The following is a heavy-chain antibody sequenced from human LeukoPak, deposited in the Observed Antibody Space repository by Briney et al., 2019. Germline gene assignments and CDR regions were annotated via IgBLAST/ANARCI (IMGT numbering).Heavy chain of an antibody. Sequence: GGSLRLSCAASGFTFSDYYMSWIRQAPGKGLEWVSYISSSGSTIYYADPVKGRFTISRDNAKNSLYLQMNSLRAEDTAAYYCARDRAYCGGDCPRGAFDIWGQGTMVTVSS. V-gene: IGHV3-11*01. CDR3: ARDRAYCGGDCPRGAFDI. CDR2: ISSSGSTI. CDR1: GFTFSDYY. D-gene: IGHD2-21*02. J-gene: IGHJ3*02.